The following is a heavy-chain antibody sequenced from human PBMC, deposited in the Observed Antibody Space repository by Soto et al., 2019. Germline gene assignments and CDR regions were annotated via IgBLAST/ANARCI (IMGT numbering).Heavy chain of an antibody. V-gene: IGHV5-51*01. CDR1: GYSFSNYW. CDR3: GSSVGVPSTMNYFDY. D-gene: IGHD2-15*01. J-gene: IGHJ4*02. Sequence: PGESLKISCKGSGYSFSNYWIAWVRQMPGKGLGWMGIIFPADSDTKYSPSFQGQVTISADKSISTAYLQWSSLKASDASRYYCGSSVGVPSTMNYFDYWGRGSLVTLS. CDR2: IFPADSDT.